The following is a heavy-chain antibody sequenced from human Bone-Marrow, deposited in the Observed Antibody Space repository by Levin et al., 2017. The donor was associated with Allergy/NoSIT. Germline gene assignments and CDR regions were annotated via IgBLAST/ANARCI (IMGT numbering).Heavy chain of an antibody. CDR1: GGSISSYS. D-gene: IGHD6-19*01. Sequence: GSLRLSCIVSGGSISSYSWSWIRQPPGKGLEWIGYIYYSGSTNYNPSLKSRVTISVDTSKNQFSLKLSSVTAADTAVYYCSRGQYSSGWYFGDYYYYGMDVWGQGTTVTVSS. CDR2: IYYSGST. V-gene: IGHV4-59*01. CDR3: SRGQYSSGWYFGDYYYYGMDV. J-gene: IGHJ6*02.